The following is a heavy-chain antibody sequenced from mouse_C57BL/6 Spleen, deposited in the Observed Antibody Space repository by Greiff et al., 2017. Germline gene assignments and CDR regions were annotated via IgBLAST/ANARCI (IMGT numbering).Heavy chain of an antibody. D-gene: IGHD1-1*01. CDR2: ISSGSSTI. J-gene: IGHJ4*01. CDR3: ANDGMDYDMDY. Sequence: EVMLVESGGGLVKPGGSLKLSCAASGFTFSDYGMHWVRQAPEKGLEWVAYISSGSSTIYYADTVKGRFTISRDNAKKTLFLQKTSLRSKDTAMYYCANDGMDYDMDYWGKGTSVTVSS. CDR1: GFTFSDYG. V-gene: IGHV5-17*01.